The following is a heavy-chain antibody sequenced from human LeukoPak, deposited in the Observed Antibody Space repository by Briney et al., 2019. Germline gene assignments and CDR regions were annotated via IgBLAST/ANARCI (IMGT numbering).Heavy chain of an antibody. V-gene: IGHV4-59*01. D-gene: IGHD3-10*01. CDR1: AGSISSYY. CDR3: ARVPDYYGSGSSRYYFDY. CDR2: IYFSGST. J-gene: IGHJ4*02. Sequence: SETLSLTCTVSAGSISSYYWSWIRQPPGKGLEWIGYIYFSGSTNSNPSLKSRVTISVDTSKNQFSLKLSSVTAADTAVYYCARVPDYYGSGSSRYYFDYWGQGTLVTVSS.